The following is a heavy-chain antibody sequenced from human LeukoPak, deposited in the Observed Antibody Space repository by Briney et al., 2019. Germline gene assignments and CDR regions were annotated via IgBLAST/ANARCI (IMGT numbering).Heavy chain of an antibody. CDR2: IYYSGST. CDR3: ARASNYCSGGSCYDAFDI. D-gene: IGHD2-15*01. Sequence: SETLSLTCTVSGGSISSSSYYWGWIRQPPGKGLEWIGSIYYSGSTYYNPSLKRRVTISVGTSKNQFSLKLGSVTAADTAVYYCARASNYCSGGSCYDAFDIWGQGTMVTVSS. J-gene: IGHJ3*02. CDR1: GGSISSSSYY. V-gene: IGHV4-39*07.